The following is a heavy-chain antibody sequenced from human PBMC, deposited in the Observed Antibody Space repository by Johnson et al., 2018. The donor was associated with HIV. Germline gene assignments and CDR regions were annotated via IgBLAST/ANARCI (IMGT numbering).Heavy chain of an antibody. V-gene: IGHV3-7*02. J-gene: IGHJ3*02. CDR1: GFTFSIYW. CDR2: IKEDGSEE. D-gene: IGHD5-24*01. CDR3: ANGEMATIKAFYAFDI. Sequence: VQLVESGGGLVQPGGSLRLSCAASGFTFSIYWMSWVRQAPGKGLEWVANIKEDGSEEYYVDSVAGRLTVPRDNSKNTLYLQMNTLRAEDTAVYYCANGEMATIKAFYAFDIWGQGTMVTVSS.